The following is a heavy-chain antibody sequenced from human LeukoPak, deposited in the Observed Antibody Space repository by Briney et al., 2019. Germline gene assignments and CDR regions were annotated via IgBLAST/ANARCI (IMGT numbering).Heavy chain of an antibody. CDR3: ARDPYNGAYSEGYYYYFMDV. D-gene: IGHD1-1*01. V-gene: IGHV3-21*01. CDR1: GFTFSSYS. CDR2: ISSNSGYI. J-gene: IGHJ6*03. Sequence: GGSLRLSCAASGFTFSSYSMNWVRQAPGKGLEWVSSISSNSGYIYYADSVKGRFTISRDNAKNSLYLQMNSLRVEDTAVYYCARDPYNGAYSEGYYYYFMDVWGKGTTVTVSS.